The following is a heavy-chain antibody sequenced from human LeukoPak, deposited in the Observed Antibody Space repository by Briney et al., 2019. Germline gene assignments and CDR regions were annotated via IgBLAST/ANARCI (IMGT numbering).Heavy chain of an antibody. CDR2: SRNKANSYST. CDR3: AKISMGATETSDS. J-gene: IGHJ5*01. CDR1: GFTFIDHY. Sequence: GGSLRLSCAASGFTFIDHYMDWVRQAPGKGLEWVGRSRNKANSYSTEYAASVKGRFTISRDDSKNSLYLQMNSLKTEDTAVYYCAKISMGATETSDSWGQGTLVTVSS. D-gene: IGHD1-26*01. V-gene: IGHV3-72*01.